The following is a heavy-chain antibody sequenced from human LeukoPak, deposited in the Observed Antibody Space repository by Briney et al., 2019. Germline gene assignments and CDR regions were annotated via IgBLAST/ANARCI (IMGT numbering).Heavy chain of an antibody. CDR1: GYIFTNYG. CDR3: ARGPPLRYFDWLPSYDAFDI. V-gene: IGHV1-18*01. D-gene: IGHD3-9*01. CDR2: ISTYNGNT. J-gene: IGHJ3*02. Sequence: ASVKVSCKASGYIFTNYGITWVRHAPGQGLEWVGWISTYNGNTNIAQKFQGRVTMTTDTSTTTVYMVLSRLRSDDTAVYYCARGPPLRYFDWLPSYDAFDIWGQGTMVTVSS.